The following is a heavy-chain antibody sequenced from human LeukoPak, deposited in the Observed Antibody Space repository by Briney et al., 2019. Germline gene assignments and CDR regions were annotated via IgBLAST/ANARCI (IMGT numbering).Heavy chain of an antibody. CDR1: GFTFSSYE. CDR2: ITSSGSTI. CDR3: ARDSISGVNDAFDI. D-gene: IGHD2-15*01. V-gene: IGHV3-48*03. J-gene: IGHJ3*02. Sequence: GGSLSLSCAASGFTFSSYEMNWVRQAPGKGLEWVSYITSSGSTIYYADSVKGRFTISRDNAKKSLYLQMNSLRAEDTAVYYCARDSISGVNDAFDIWGQGTMVTVSS.